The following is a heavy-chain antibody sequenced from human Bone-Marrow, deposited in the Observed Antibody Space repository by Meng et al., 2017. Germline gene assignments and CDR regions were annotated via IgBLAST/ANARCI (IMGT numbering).Heavy chain of an antibody. Sequence: GGSLRLSCAASGFTFSSYAMSWVRQAPGKGLEWVSGITNSGGSAFYADSVKGRFTIPRDNSRNTLNLHMNRLRAEDTAVYYCARSWLFDYWGQGTLVTVSS. V-gene: IGHV3-23*05. CDR2: ITNSGGSA. CDR3: ARSWLFDY. D-gene: IGHD5-12*01. CDR1: GFTFSSYA. J-gene: IGHJ4*02.